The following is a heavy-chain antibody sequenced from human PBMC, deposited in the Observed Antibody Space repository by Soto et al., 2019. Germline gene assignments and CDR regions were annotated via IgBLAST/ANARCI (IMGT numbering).Heavy chain of an antibody. D-gene: IGHD4-17*01. J-gene: IGHJ4*02. CDR3: ARDASGGDYVPDY. V-gene: IGHV3-30-3*01. CDR1: GFSLTNYA. Sequence: QVQLVESGGGVVQPGRSLRLSCAASGFSLTNYAMHWVRQAPGKGLEWVAVISYDGSKKYYADSVGGRFTISRDVSKNTLYLQMNSRRAEDPAPYYCARDASGGDYVPDYWVQGTLVTISS. CDR2: ISYDGSKK.